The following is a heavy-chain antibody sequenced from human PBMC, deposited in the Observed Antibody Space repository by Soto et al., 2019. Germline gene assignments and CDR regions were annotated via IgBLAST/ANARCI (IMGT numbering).Heavy chain of an antibody. J-gene: IGHJ6*02. CDR3: ARPRYEHYYYYGMDV. CDR2: IYYRGST. V-gene: IGHV4-39*01. D-gene: IGHD2-2*01. CDR1: GGSISSSSYY. Sequence: LSLTCTVSGGSISSSSYYWGWIRQPPGKGLEWIGSIYYRGSTYYNPSLKSRVTISVDTSKNQFSRKLSSVTAADTAVYYCARPRYEHYYYYGMDVWGQGTTVTVSS.